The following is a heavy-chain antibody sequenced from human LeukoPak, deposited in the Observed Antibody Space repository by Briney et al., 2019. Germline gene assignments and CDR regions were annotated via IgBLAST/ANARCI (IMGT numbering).Heavy chain of an antibody. Sequence: GGSLRLSCAASGFTFSDYYMSWIRQAPGKWLEWVSDISSSGSTIYYADSVKGRFTISRDNAKNSLYLQMNSLRAEDTAVYYCARAHYYDNSGYPNPFDYWGQGTLVTVSS. D-gene: IGHD3-22*01. CDR1: GFTFSDYY. CDR2: ISSSGSTI. J-gene: IGHJ4*02. V-gene: IGHV3-11*04. CDR3: ARAHYYDNSGYPNPFDY.